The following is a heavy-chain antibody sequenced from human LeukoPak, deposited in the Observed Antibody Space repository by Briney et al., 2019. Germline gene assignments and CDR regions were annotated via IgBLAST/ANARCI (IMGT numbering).Heavy chain of an antibody. CDR2: INHSGST. CDR1: GGSFSGYY. Sequence: SETLSLTCAVYGGSFSGYYWSWIRQPPGKGLEWIGEINHSGSTNYNPSLKGRVTISVDTSKNQFSLKLSSVTAADTAVYYCARVHYDYVWGSYRFDYWGQGTLVTVSS. V-gene: IGHV4-34*01. J-gene: IGHJ4*02. D-gene: IGHD3-16*02. CDR3: ARVHYDYVWGSYRFDY.